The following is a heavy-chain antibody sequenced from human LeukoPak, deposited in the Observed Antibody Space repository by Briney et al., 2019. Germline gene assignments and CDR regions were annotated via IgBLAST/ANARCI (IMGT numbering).Heavy chain of an antibody. CDR1: GCRFSDHT. CDR3: TRDRSYSDFDY. D-gene: IGHD3-10*01. V-gene: IGHV3-21*01. CDR2: IGGTNGAI. Sequence: GGSLRLSCAASGCRFSDHTMNWVRQAPGKGLEWVSSIGGTNGAIFYADSVKGRFTISRDNVENSLSLQMNSLRADDTAVYYCTRDRSYSDFDYWGQGTLVTVSS. J-gene: IGHJ4*02.